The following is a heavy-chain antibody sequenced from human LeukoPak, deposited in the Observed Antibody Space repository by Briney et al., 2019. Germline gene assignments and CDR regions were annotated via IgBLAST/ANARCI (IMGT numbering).Heavy chain of an antibody. CDR3: ARQMNTVTADY. J-gene: IGHJ4*02. V-gene: IGHV4-39*01. D-gene: IGHD4-17*01. CDR1: GXSISSSSYF. Sequence: SETLSLTCTVSGXSISSSSYFWGWIRQPPGKGLEWIGSIFYSGSTYYNPSLNSRVTIFIDTSKNQFSLRLSSVTAADTAVYYCARQMNTVTADYWGQGTLVTVSS. CDR2: IFYSGST.